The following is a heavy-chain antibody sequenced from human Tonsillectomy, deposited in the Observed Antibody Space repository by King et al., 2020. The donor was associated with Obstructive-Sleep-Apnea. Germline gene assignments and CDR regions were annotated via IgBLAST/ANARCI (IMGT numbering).Heavy chain of an antibody. Sequence: QLQESGPGLVKPSETLSLTCTVSGGSISSSSYYWGWIRQPPGKGLEWIGRLYYSGSPYYNPSLKSRVTISVDTSKNQFSLKLSSVTAADTAVYYCARGPDYYWFDPWGQGTLVTVSS. J-gene: IGHJ5*02. CDR2: LYYSGSP. CDR1: GGSISSSSYY. CDR3: ARGPDYYWFDP. D-gene: IGHD5-12*01. V-gene: IGHV4-39*07.